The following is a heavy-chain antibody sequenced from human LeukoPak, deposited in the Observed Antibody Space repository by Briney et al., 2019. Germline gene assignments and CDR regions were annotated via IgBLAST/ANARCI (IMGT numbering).Heavy chain of an antibody. CDR2: TDPYSGGT. D-gene: IGHD3-10*01. V-gene: IGHV1-2*02. CDR3: ARGNYYGSGPLFGA. Sequence: ASVKDSCKASGYNFNEYYLHWVRQDPEKGLEWVGWTDPYSGGTNSAQEFQGRVTMTRDTSISTAYMELSSLTSDDTGEYYCARGNYYGSGPLFGAWGQGTLVTVSS. CDR1: GYNFNEYY. J-gene: IGHJ5*02.